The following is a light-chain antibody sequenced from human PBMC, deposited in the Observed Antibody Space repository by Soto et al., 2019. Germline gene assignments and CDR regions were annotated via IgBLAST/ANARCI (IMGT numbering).Light chain of an antibody. V-gene: IGKV1-5*03. J-gene: IGKJ1*01. CDR2: KAS. CDR3: QHTFNSPPWT. CDR1: QSISTS. Sequence: MTQSPSTLSASVGDRVTVTCGASQSISTSLAWYQQKPGKAPKLLLYKASNLESGVPSRFSGSGSGTDFTLTISSLQSEDFASYFCQHTFNSPPWTFGQGTKVDIK.